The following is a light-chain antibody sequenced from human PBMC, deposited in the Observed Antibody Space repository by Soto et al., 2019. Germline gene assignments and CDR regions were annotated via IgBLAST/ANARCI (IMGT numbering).Light chain of an antibody. J-gene: IGKJ5*01. CDR2: GAS. V-gene: IGKV1-39*01. CDR3: QQTYTTPEIT. CDR1: QSISSW. Sequence: DIQMTQSPSTLSASVGDRVTITCRASQSISSWLAWYQLKPGKAPNLLMYGASYLKSGVPTRCSGSGSGTDFTLTISSLQPEDFAIYYCQQTYTTPEITFGQGTRLEIK.